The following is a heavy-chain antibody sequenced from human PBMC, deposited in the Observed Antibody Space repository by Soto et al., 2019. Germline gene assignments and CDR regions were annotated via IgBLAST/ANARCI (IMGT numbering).Heavy chain of an antibody. CDR3: ARCPKIVLVPAAMPYWFDP. CDR1: GFTFSSYA. V-gene: IGHV3-30-3*01. J-gene: IGHJ5*02. D-gene: IGHD2-2*01. CDR2: ISYDGSNK. Sequence: GGSLRLSCAASGFTFSSYAMHWVRQAPGKGLEWVAVISYDGSNKYYADSVKGRFTISRDNSKNTLYLQMNSLRAEDTAVYYCARCPKIVLVPAAMPYWFDPWGQGTLVTVSS.